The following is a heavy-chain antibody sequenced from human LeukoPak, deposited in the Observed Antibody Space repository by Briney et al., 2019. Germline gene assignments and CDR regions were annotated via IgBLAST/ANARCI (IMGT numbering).Heavy chain of an antibody. V-gene: IGHV4-30-2*01. D-gene: IGHD3-3*01. CDR2: IYHSGST. CDR1: GGSISSGGYY. J-gene: IGHJ5*02. Sequence: SSETLSLTCTVSGGSISSGGYYWSWIRQPPGKGLEWIGYIYHSGSTYYNPSLKSRVTISVDRSKNQFSLKLSSVTAADTAVYYCAREGYDFWSGAPWGQGTLVTVSS. CDR3: AREGYDFWSGAP.